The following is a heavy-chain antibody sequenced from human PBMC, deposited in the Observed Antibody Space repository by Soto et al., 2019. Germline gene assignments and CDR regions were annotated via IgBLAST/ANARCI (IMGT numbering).Heavy chain of an antibody. V-gene: IGHV3-23*01. CDR2: ISGSGGNT. CDR3: PKAGTHGSRNYSPD. CDR1: GFCFSSYA. D-gene: IGHD3-10*01. Sequence: GGTLRLSCAASGFCFSSYAMSWVRQAPGKGLEWVSAISGSGGNTYYAESVKGRFTISRDKSKNTLYLQMNSLRAEDTAVYSCPKAGTHGSRNYSPDWGPGPLLTFSS. J-gene: IGHJ1*01.